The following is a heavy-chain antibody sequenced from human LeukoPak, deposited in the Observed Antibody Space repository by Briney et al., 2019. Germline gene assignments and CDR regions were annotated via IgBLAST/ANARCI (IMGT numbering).Heavy chain of an antibody. V-gene: IGHV1-8*01. CDR3: ARLHTIAAHNWFDP. Sequence: ASVKVSCKASGYTFTSYDINWVRQATGQGLEWMGWMNPNSGNTGYAQKFQGRVTMTRNTSISTAYMELSSLRSEDTAVYYCARLHTIAAHNWFDPWGQGTLVTVSS. CDR2: MNPNSGNT. CDR1: GYTFTSYD. J-gene: IGHJ5*02. D-gene: IGHD6-6*01.